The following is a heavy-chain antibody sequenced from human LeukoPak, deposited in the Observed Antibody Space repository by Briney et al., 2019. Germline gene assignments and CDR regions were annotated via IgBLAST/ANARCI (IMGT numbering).Heavy chain of an antibody. CDR1: GFTFSSYS. V-gene: IGHV3-21*01. D-gene: IGHD3-10*01. CDR2: ISSSSYI. CDR3: ARVGNYYGSGSYYLTDNYYYYGMDV. Sequence: GGSLRLSCAASGFTFSSYSMNWVRQAPGKGLEWVSSISSSSYIYYADSVKGRFTISRDNAKNSLYLQMNSLRAEDTAVYYCARVGNYYGSGSYYLTDNYYYYGMDVWGQGTTVTVSS. J-gene: IGHJ6*02.